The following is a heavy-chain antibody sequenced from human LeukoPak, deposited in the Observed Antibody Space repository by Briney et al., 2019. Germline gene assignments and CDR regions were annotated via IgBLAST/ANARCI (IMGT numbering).Heavy chain of an antibody. J-gene: IGHJ3*02. CDR1: GYTLTELS. CDR2: FDPEDGET. V-gene: IGHV1-24*01. Sequence: GASVKVSCKVSGYTLTELSMHWGRQAPGKGLGWMGGFDPEDGETIYAQKFPGRVTMTEDTSTDTAYMELSSLRSEDTAVYYCATDVDYYDTFDIWGQGTMVTVSS. D-gene: IGHD3-10*01. CDR3: ATDVDYYDTFDI.